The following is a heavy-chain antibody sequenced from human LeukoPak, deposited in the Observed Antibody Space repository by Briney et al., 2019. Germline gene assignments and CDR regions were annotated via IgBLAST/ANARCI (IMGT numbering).Heavy chain of an antibody. D-gene: IGHD7-27*01. CDR2: INNDGSRI. CDR1: GFTLSNSW. J-gene: IGHJ4*02. CDR3: ARGGLPGGFDY. V-gene: IGHV3-74*01. Sequence: PGGSLRLSCAASGFTLSNSWMFWVRQVPGKGLVWVSDINNDGSRISYADSVKGRFTISRDGAKNTLFLQMNSLRAEDTAVYYCARGGLPGGFDYWGQGTLVTVSS.